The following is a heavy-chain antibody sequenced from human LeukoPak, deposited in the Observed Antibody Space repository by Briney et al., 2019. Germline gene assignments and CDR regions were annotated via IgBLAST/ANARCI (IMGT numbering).Heavy chain of an antibody. CDR3: ARHDKNGGHLDAFYI. Sequence: SETLSLTCTVSGGSIRSSSYYWGWIRQPPGKGLEWIGSIYYSGRTYYNPSLKSRVTISVDTSKNQLSLKLSSVTAADTAVYYCARHDKNGGHLDAFYIWGQGTMVTVSS. D-gene: IGHD4-23*01. CDR1: GGSIRSSSYY. CDR2: IYYSGRT. J-gene: IGHJ3*02. V-gene: IGHV4-39*01.